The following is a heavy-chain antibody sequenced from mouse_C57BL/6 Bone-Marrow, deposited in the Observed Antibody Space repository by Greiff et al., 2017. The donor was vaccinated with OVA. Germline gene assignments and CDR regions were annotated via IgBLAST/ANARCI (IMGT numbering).Heavy chain of an antibody. J-gene: IGHJ3*01. Sequence: VQLQQSGAELVRPGASVTLSCKASGYTFTDYEMHWVKQTPVHGLEWIGAIDPETGGTAYNQKFKGKAILTADKSSSTAYMELRSLTSEDSAVYYCTRYPFYYSNTWFAYWGQGALVTVS. CDR3: TRYPFYYSNTWFAY. D-gene: IGHD2-5*01. CDR2: IDPETGGT. CDR1: GYTFTDYE. V-gene: IGHV1-15*01.